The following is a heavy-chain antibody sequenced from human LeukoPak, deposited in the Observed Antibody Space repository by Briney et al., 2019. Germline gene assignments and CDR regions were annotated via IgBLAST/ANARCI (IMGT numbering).Heavy chain of an antibody. CDR1: EFNFFSYG. CDR2: IFTDGSTT. J-gene: IGHJ4*01. Sequence: GGSLILSCVASEFNFFSYGMQWVRQAPGKGLVWVSRIFTDGSTTSYADSVKGRFTISRDNAKNTLYLQMNSLRAEDTAVYYCARELPREVTLDYWGQGTLVTVPP. D-gene: IGHD2-21*02. CDR3: ARELPREVTLDY. V-gene: IGHV3-74*01.